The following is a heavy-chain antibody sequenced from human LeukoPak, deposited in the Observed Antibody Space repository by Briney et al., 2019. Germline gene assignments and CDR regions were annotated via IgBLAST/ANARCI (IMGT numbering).Heavy chain of an antibody. CDR2: IHYSGNT. D-gene: IGHD4-23*01. V-gene: IGHV4-59*01. CDR3: ARGGHYGSNFDY. J-gene: IGHJ4*02. Sequence: PSETLSLTCTVSGGSISSYYWSWIRQPPGKGLEWIGYIHYSGNTKYNLSLKSRVTMSLDTSKNQFSLKLSSVTAADTAVYYCARGGHYGSNFDYWGQGTLVTVSS. CDR1: GGSISSYY.